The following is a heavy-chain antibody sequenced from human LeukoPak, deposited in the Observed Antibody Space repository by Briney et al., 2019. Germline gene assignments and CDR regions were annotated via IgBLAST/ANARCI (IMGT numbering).Heavy chain of an antibody. CDR1: GDSITNGGYY. Sequence: SETLSLTCSVSGDSITNGGYYWGWVRQPPGKALQWIGNIHYSGTTYYNPSLKSRLTMSLDKSTNQFYLKMTSVTVADTAVYYCARVFDGISLNWFDPWGQGTPVTVSS. J-gene: IGHJ5*02. CDR2: IHYSGTT. V-gene: IGHV4-31*03. D-gene: IGHD2-21*01. CDR3: ARVFDGISLNWFDP.